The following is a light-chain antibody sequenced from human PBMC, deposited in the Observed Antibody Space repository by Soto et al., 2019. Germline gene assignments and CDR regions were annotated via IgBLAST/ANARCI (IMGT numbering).Light chain of an antibody. CDR1: QGISRS. V-gene: IGKV1D-12*01. J-gene: IGKJ5*01. CDR2: AAS. Sequence: DIQMTQSPSSVSASVGARVPISCQASQGISRSLAWYQQKPGKAPKLLIYAASSLQSGVPSRFSGSGFGTDFTLTISSLQPEDFATYFCRQSYSIPPTFGQGTRLEIK. CDR3: RQSYSIPPT.